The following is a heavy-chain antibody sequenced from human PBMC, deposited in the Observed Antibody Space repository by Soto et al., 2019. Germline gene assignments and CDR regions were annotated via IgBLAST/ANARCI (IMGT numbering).Heavy chain of an antibody. CDR1: GGSFSTYY. J-gene: IGHJ4*02. CDR3: TGPYPYYFDS. V-gene: IGHV4-34*01. Sequence: PSETLSLTCTVYGGSFSTYYWSWIRQPPGKGPEWIGEINHSGNTNYNPSLMGRVTMSFDTSKNQFSLKLSSVTAADTAVYYCTGPYPYYFDSWGQATLVTVSS. CDR2: INHSGNT.